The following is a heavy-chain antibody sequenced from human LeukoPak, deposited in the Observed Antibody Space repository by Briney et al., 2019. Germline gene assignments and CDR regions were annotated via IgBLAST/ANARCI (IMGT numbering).Heavy chain of an antibody. J-gene: IGHJ3*02. Sequence: ASVKVSCKASGYTFTTYAMNWVRQAPGQGLEWMGWINPNGGGTKYAQKFQGRVTMTRDTSISTAYMELSRLRIDDTAVYYCARDVTYVYTDYGDWSEYDAFDIWGQGTMVTVSS. CDR3: ARDVTYVYTDYGDWSEYDAFDI. V-gene: IGHV1-2*02. CDR2: INPNGGGT. D-gene: IGHD4-17*01. CDR1: GYTFTTYA.